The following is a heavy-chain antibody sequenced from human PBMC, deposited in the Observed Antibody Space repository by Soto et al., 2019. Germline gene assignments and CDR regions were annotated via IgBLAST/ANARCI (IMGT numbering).Heavy chain of an antibody. CDR3: ARGPHEVVPAAIFSY. D-gene: IGHD2-2*02. CDR2: ISYDGSNK. CDR1: GFTFSSYA. V-gene: IGHV3-30-3*01. Sequence: GGSLRLSCAASGFTFSSYAMHWVRQAPGKGLEWVAVISYDGSNKYYADSVKGRFTISRDNSKNTLYLQMNSLRAEDTAVYYCARGPHEVVPAAIFSYWGQGTLVTVS. J-gene: IGHJ4*02.